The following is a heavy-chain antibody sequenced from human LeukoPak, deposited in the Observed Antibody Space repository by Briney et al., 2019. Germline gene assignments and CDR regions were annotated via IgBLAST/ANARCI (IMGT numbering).Heavy chain of an antibody. J-gene: IGHJ4*02. Sequence: SQTLSLTCTVSGGSISSGDYYWRWIPQPPGKGLEWIRYICYSGSTYYNPSLKSRVTISVDTTKNQFSLKLSSVSAADTAVYYCARLLGYCSSTSCYTDYWGQGTLVTVSS. CDR1: GGSISSGDYY. CDR3: ARLLGYCSSTSCYTDY. CDR2: ICYSGST. D-gene: IGHD2-2*02. V-gene: IGHV4-30-4*01.